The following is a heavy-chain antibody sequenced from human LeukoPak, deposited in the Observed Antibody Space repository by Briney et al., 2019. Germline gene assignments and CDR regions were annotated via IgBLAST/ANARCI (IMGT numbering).Heavy chain of an antibody. CDR1: GGSISSYY. V-gene: IGHV4-59*01. J-gene: IGHJ2*01. D-gene: IGHD3-22*01. CDR2: IYYSGST. Sequence: SETLSLTCTVSGGSISSYYWSWIRQPPGKGLEWIGYIYYSGSTNYNPSFKSRVTISVDTSKNQFPLKLSSVTAADTAVYYCASRYYYDSSGPYWYFDLWGRGTLVTVSS. CDR3: ASRYYYDSSGPYWYFDL.